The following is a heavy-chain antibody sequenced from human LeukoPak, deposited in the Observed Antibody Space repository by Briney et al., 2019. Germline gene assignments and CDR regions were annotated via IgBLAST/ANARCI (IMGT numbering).Heavy chain of an antibody. CDR1: GGSISSYY. CDR3: ARDLRYCTNGVCRGDFDP. Sequence: SETLSLTCTVSGGSISSYYWSWIRQPAGKGLEWIGRIYTSGSTNYNPSLKSRVTMSVDTSKNQFSLKLSSVTAADTAVYYCARDLRYCTNGVCRGDFDPWGQGTLVTVSS. V-gene: IGHV4-4*07. CDR2: IYTSGST. J-gene: IGHJ5*02. D-gene: IGHD2-8*01.